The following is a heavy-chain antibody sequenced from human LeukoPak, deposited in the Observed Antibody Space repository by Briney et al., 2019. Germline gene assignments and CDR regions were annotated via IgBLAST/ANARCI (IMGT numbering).Heavy chain of an antibody. CDR1: GFTFIRFG. CDR2: ISDEGSKK. V-gene: IGHV3-30*18. Sequence: PGGSLRLSCSASGFTFIRFGKHGVREAPRKRLECGEVISDEGSKKHYEDSVKGRVSISRDNSKNTLFLQMNSLRDEDTALYYCAKEVCGGDCFDYWGQGTLVTVSS. CDR3: AKEVCGGDCFDY. D-gene: IGHD2-21*01. J-gene: IGHJ4*02.